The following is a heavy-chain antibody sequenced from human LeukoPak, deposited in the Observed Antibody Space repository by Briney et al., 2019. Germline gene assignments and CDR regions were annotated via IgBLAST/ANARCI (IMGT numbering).Heavy chain of an antibody. D-gene: IGHD5-18*01. CDR1: GFTVNTNC. J-gene: IGHJ4*02. CDR2: IYSGGTT. V-gene: IGHV3-53*04. Sequence: GGSLRPSCAASGFTVNTNCMTWVRQAPGKGLEWVSTIYSGGTTYYADSVMGRFTISRHNSRNTLYLQMNSLRAEDTAVYYCARVDTVMAYYFDLWGQGTLVTVSS. CDR3: ARVDTVMAYYFDL.